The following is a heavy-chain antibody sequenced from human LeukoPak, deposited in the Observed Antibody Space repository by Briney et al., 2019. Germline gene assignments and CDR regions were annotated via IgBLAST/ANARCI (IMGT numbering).Heavy chain of an antibody. Sequence: GVPVRLPCGASSFIYSRYGMHWPRHAPGKGLEWVAVIWYDGSNKYYADSVKGRFSISRDNSKNTLYLQMNSLRAEDTAVYSCAREDGGMDVWGQGTTVTVSS. V-gene: IGHV3-33*08. CDR1: SFIYSRYG. CDR3: AREDGGMDV. CDR2: IWYDGSNK. J-gene: IGHJ6*02.